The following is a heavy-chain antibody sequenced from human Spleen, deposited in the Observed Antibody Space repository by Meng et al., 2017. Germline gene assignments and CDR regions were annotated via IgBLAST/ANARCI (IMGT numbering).Heavy chain of an antibody. D-gene: IGHD5-12*01. CDR3: ASQRRGYSGYDLQFDY. CDR1: GGSISSGSYY. Sequence: SETLSLTCTVSGGSISSGSYYWSWIRQPAGKGLEWIGRIYTSGSTNYNPSLKSRVTISVDTSKNQFSLNLTSVTAADTAVYYCASQRRGYSGYDLQFDYWGRGTLVTVSS. J-gene: IGHJ4*02. CDR2: IYTSGST. V-gene: IGHV4-61*02.